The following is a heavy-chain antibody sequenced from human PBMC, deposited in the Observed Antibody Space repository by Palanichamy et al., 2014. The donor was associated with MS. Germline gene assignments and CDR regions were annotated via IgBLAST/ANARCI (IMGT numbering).Heavy chain of an antibody. J-gene: IGHJ3*01. CDR1: GYTFTDYY. V-gene: IGHV1-2*04. Sequence: QVQLVQSGAEVQKPEASVKVSCKASGYTFTDYYVHWVRQAPGQGLEWMGWINPDSGGTKYAQKFQGWATMTRDTSISTAYMELSRLKSDDTALYYCARGSPIIATSKAAFDVWGQGTMVTVSS. CDR2: INPDSGGT. D-gene: IGHD2/OR15-2a*01. CDR3: ARGSPIIATSKAAFDV.